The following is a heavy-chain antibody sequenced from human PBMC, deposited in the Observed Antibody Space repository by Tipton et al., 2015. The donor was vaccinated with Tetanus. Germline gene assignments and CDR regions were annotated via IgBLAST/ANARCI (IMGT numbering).Heavy chain of an antibody. CDR3: ARDPGIASAGLWFDP. CDR1: GASLRGGDYH. J-gene: IGHJ5*02. V-gene: IGHV4-61*08. CDR2: ISSSGRT. D-gene: IGHD6-13*01. Sequence: TLSLTCTVSGASLRGGDYHWSWIRQPPGKGLEWLAYISSSGRTNSDYFLKSRITVTQDTSRNQFSLKLTSVTAADTAVYYCARDPGIASAGLWFDPWGQGTLVTVSS.